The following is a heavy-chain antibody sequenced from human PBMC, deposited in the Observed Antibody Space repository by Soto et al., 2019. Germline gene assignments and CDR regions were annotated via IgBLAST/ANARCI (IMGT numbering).Heavy chain of an antibody. Sequence: GGSLRLSCAASGFTFSSYSMNWVRQAPGKGLEWVSSISSSSSYIYYADSVKGRFTISRDNAKNSLYLHMNSLRAEDTAVYYCARDSTEGVYSSGWYGYLFDYWGQGTLVTVS. J-gene: IGHJ4*02. CDR3: ARDSTEGVYSSGWYGYLFDY. V-gene: IGHV3-21*01. CDR1: GFTFSSYS. D-gene: IGHD6-19*01. CDR2: ISSSSSYI.